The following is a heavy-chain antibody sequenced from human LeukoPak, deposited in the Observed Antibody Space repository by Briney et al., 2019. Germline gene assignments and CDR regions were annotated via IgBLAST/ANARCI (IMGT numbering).Heavy chain of an antibody. Sequence: SVKVSCKASGGTFSSYAISWVRQAPGQGLEWMGRIIPIFGIANYAQKFQGRVTITADKSTSTAYMELSSLRSEDTAVYYCARRRGGRGSSSFWFNPWGQGTLVTVSS. V-gene: IGHV1-69*04. J-gene: IGHJ5*02. CDR2: IIPIFGIA. D-gene: IGHD6-6*01. CDR1: GGTFSSYA. CDR3: ARRRGGRGSSSFWFNP.